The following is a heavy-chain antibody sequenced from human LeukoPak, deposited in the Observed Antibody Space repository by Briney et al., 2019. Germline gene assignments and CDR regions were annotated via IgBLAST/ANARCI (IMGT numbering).Heavy chain of an antibody. V-gene: IGHV1-69*05. CDR1: GGTFSSYA. CDR3: ARVELRQYYFDY. J-gene: IGHJ4*02. D-gene: IGHD1-7*01. Sequence: SVKVSCKASGGTFSSYAISWVRQAPGQGLEWMGGIIPIFGTANYAQKFQGRVTITTDESTSTAYMELSSLRSEDTAVYYCARVELRQYYFDYWGQGTLVTISS. CDR2: IIPIFGTA.